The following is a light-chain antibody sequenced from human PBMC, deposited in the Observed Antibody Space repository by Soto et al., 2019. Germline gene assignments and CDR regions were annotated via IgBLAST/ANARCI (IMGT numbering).Light chain of an antibody. CDR3: SSYAGSNNFVV. J-gene: IGLJ2*01. Sequence: QSALTQPPSASGSPGQSVTISCTGTNSDVGGYNYVSWYQQHPGKAPKLMIYELSKRPSGVPDRFSGSKSGNTASLTVSGLQAEDEADYYCSSYAGSNNFVVFGGGTKLTVI. CDR1: NSDVGGYNY. V-gene: IGLV2-8*01. CDR2: ELS.